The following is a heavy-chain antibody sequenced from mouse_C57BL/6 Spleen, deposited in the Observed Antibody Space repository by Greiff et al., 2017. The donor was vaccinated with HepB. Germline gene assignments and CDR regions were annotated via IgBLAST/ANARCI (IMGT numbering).Heavy chain of an antibody. V-gene: IGHV5-4*01. D-gene: IGHD2-4*01. Sequence: EVQGVESGGGLVKPGGSLKLSCAASGFTFSSYAMSWVRQTPEKRLEWVATISDGGSYTYYPDNVKGRFTISRDNAKNSLYLQMSHLKSEDTAMFYCARAHYTRITESYYAMDYWGQGTSVTVSS. J-gene: IGHJ4*01. CDR3: ARAHYTRITESYYAMDY. CDR2: ISDGGSYT. CDR1: GFTFSSYA.